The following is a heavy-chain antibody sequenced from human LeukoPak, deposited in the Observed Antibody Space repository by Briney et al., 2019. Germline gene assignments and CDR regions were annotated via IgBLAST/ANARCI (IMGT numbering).Heavy chain of an antibody. CDR1: GFTVSSNY. Sequence: GGSLRLSCAASGFTVSSNYMTWVHQAPGRGLEWVSIIYSGATTYYADSVRGRFTISRDNSKNTLYLQMNSVRAKDTAVYYCARDYYDSSTSYFTDAFDIWGQGTMVTVSS. CDR2: IYSGATT. J-gene: IGHJ3*02. D-gene: IGHD3-22*01. V-gene: IGHV3-66*01. CDR3: ARDYYDSSTSYFTDAFDI.